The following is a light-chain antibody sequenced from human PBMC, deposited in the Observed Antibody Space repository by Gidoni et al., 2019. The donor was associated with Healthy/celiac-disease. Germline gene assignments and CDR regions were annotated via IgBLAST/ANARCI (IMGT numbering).Light chain of an antibody. V-gene: IGKV3-11*01. CDR3: KQRSNWPS. J-gene: IGKJ4*01. CDR1: QSVSSY. CDR2: DAS. Sequence: DIVLTQSPATLSLSPGERATLSCRASQSVSSYLAWYKQKPGQAPRILINDASNRATGIPARFSGSGSGTDFTLTISRLEPEDFAVYYCKQRSNWPSFXGXTKVEIK.